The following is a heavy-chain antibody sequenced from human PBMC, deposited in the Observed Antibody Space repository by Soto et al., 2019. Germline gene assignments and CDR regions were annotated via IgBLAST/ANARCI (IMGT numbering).Heavy chain of an antibody. D-gene: IGHD5-18*01. CDR2: IYYSGST. CDR1: GGSISSYY. V-gene: IGHV4-59*01. J-gene: IGHJ3*02. CDR3: AREGSSANSYCYPRTDAFDI. Sequence: QVQLQESGPGLVKPSETLSLTCTVSGGSISSYYWSWIRQPPGKGLEWIGYIYYSGSTNYNPALKCRVTVSVDTSKNQSSLKLSSVTAADTAVYYRAREGSSANSYCYPRTDAFDIWGQGTIVTASS.